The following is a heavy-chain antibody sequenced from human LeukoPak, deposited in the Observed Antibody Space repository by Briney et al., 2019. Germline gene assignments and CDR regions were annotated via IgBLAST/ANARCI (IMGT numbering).Heavy chain of an antibody. CDR2: ISYDGSNK. J-gene: IGHJ4*02. V-gene: IGHV3-30-3*01. CDR3: AKDVAYGSDY. D-gene: IGHD3-10*01. Sequence: GGSLRLSCAASGFTFSSYAMHWVRQAPGKGLEWVAVISYDGSNKYYADSVKGRFTISRDNSKNTLYLQMNSLRAEDTAVYYCAKDVAYGSDYWGQGTLVTVSS. CDR1: GFTFSSYA.